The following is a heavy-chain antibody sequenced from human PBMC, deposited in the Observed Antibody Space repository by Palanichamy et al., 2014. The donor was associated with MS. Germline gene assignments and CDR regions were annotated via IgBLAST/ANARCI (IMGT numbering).Heavy chain of an antibody. V-gene: IGHV3-74*01. CDR3: ARDEGPETPTIRGFDL. Sequence: EVQLVESGGDLVQPGGSLRLSCAASGFTFSGYWMHWVRQAPGKGLVWVSSVKSDGSNTNYADSVKGRFTISRDNAKNTLHLQMNSLRAEDTAVYYCARDEGPETPTIRGFDLWGRGTLVTVSS. CDR1: GFTFSGYW. D-gene: IGHD5-24*01. CDR2: VKSDGSNT. J-gene: IGHJ2*01.